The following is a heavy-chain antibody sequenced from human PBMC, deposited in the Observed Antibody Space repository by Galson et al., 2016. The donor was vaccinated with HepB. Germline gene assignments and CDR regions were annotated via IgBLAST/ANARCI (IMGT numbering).Heavy chain of an antibody. CDR2: ISIRGDYM. Sequence: SLRLSCAASGFILNSYSMNWVRQAPGKGLEWVSSISIRGDYMYYADSVKGRFTISRDNARNSMYLQMNSLRVEDTAVYYCARSKDSRWYSSFDYWGQGTLATVSS. V-gene: IGHV3-21*01. CDR3: ARSKDSRWYSSFDY. J-gene: IGHJ4*02. D-gene: IGHD6-13*01. CDR1: GFILNSYS.